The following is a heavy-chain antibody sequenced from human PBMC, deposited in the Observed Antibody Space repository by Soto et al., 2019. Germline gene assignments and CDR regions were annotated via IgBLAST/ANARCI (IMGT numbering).Heavy chain of an antibody. D-gene: IGHD3-3*01. Sequence: GGSLRLSCAASGFTFSSYGMHWVRQAPGKGLEWVAVIWYDGSNKYYADSVKGRFTISRDNSKNTLYLQMNSLRAEDTAVYYCARDQGYDFWSGYYTYYYYGMDVWGQGTTVTVSS. V-gene: IGHV3-33*01. CDR2: IWYDGSNK. CDR1: GFTFSSYG. J-gene: IGHJ6*02. CDR3: ARDQGYDFWSGYYTYYYYGMDV.